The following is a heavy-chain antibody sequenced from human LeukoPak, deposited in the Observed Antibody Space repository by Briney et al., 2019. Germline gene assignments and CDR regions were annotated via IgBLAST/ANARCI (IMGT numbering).Heavy chain of an antibody. D-gene: IGHD1-26*01. CDR2: LNSDGSTT. CDR1: GFTFSSYW. V-gene: IGHV3-74*01. J-gene: IGHJ4*02. Sequence: GGSLRLSCAASGFTFSSYWMHWVRQAPGKGLVWVSRLNSDGSTTSYADSVKGRFTISRDNAKNTPYLQMNSLRAEDTAVYYCARRSGSYAFDYWGQGTLVTVSS. CDR3: ARRSGSYAFDY.